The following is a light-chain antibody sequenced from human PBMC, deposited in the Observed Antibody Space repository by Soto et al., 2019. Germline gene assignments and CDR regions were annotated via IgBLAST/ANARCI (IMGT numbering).Light chain of an antibody. J-gene: IGKJ1*01. CDR3: QEYNNYWT. CDR2: TAS. V-gene: IGKV1-5*01. CDR1: QTISRW. Sequence: DIQMTQSPSTLSASVGDTVTITCRASQTISRWLAWYQQKPGKAPRLLIYTASTLESGVPSRFSASGSGTEFTLTISSLQPDDFATYYCQEYNNYWTFGQGTKVDIK.